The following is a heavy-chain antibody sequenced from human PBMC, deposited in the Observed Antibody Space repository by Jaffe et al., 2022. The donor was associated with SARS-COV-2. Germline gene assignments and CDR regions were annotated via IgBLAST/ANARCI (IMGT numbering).Heavy chain of an antibody. CDR2: IYHSGST. D-gene: IGHD3-22*01. J-gene: IGHJ6*02. CDR1: GGSISSSNW. Sequence: QVQLQESGPGLVKPSGTLSLTCAVSGGSISSSNWWSWVRQPPGKGLEWIGEIYHSGSTNYNPSLKSRVTISVDKSKNQFSLKLSSVTAADTAVYYCASARYYYDSSGYLPSYYYYGMDVWGQGTTVTVSS. CDR3: ASARYYYDSSGYLPSYYYYGMDV. V-gene: IGHV4-4*02.